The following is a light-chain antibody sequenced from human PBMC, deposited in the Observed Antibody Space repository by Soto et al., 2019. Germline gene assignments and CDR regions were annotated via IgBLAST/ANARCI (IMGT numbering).Light chain of an antibody. Sequence: QLVLTQSPSASASLGASVKLTCTLSSGHSNFAIAWHQQQPEKGPRYLMSVNNDGSHNKGDGIPDRFSGSSSGAERYLTISSLQSEDEADYYCQTWGTGIRVFGGGTKVTVL. CDR1: SGHSNFA. J-gene: IGLJ3*02. V-gene: IGLV4-69*01. CDR2: VNNDGSH. CDR3: QTWGTGIRV.